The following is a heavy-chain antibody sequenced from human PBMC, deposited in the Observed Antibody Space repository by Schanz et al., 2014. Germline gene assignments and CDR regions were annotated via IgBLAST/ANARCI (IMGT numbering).Heavy chain of an antibody. Sequence: EVQVLESGEGLVEAGGSLRLSCAASGFTFSNHALSWVRQAPGKGLEWVSGIGGSGDSTHYADSVKGRFIISRDNSKNSLYLQMNSLRAEDTGVYYCARGRGVVAKIFDVWGQGTMVTVSS. CDR1: GFTFSNHA. J-gene: IGHJ3*01. CDR2: IGGSGDST. CDR3: ARGRGVVAKIFDV. D-gene: IGHD3-22*01. V-gene: IGHV3-23*01.